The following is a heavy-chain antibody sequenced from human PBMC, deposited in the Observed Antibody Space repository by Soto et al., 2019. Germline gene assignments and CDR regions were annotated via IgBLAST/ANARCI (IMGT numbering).Heavy chain of an antibody. Sequence: QVQLVQSGAEVKKPGSSVKVSCKASGGTFSSYAISWVRQAPGQGLEWMGGIIPIFGTANYAQEFQGRVTTXXDESTSRVYMEVSSLRSEDTAVYYCARDSNDAFDIWGQGTMVTVSS. CDR3: ARDSNDAFDI. V-gene: IGHV1-69*12. CDR1: GGTFSSYA. CDR2: IIPIFGTA. J-gene: IGHJ3*02.